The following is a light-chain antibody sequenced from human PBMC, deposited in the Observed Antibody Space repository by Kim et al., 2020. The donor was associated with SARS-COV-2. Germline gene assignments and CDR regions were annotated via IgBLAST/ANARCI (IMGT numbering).Light chain of an antibody. CDR3: CSYAGSFTLV. CDR1: SSDVGNYNR. J-gene: IGLJ3*02. Sequence: QSALTQPASVSGSPGQSITISCTGTSSDVGNYNRVSWYQQHPGQVPKLIIYEVSKWPSGVSHRFSGSKSGNTASLTISGLQAEDEATYYCCSYAGSFTLVFGGGTQLTVL. CDR2: EVS. V-gene: IGLV2-23*02.